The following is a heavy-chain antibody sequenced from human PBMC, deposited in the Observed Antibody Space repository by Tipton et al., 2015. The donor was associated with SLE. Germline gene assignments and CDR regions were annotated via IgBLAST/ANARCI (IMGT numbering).Heavy chain of an antibody. Sequence: SLRLSCAASGFTFSSYAMNWVRQAPGKGLEWVAVISYDGRNKNYADSVKGRFTISRDNSKNTLYLQMNSLRAEDTAVYYCAKDRTGYYDSSDIWGQGTMVTVSS. D-gene: IGHD3-22*01. J-gene: IGHJ3*02. V-gene: IGHV3-30*04. CDR1: GFTFSSYA. CDR3: AKDRTGYYDSSDI. CDR2: ISYDGRNK.